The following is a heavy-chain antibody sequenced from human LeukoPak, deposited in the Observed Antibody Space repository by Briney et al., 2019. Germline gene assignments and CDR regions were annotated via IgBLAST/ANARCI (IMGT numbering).Heavy chain of an antibody. CDR1: GASINNNF. Sequence: SETLSLTCTVSGASINNNFWTWIRQPPGKGLEWIGYIYSSGSANYNPSLKSRVIISGGTSKNRISLNLTSVTAADTAVYFCARHRDYYDTWGHGTLVTVSS. J-gene: IGHJ4*01. V-gene: IGHV4-59*08. D-gene: IGHD3-22*01. CDR3: ARHRDYYDT. CDR2: IYSSGSA.